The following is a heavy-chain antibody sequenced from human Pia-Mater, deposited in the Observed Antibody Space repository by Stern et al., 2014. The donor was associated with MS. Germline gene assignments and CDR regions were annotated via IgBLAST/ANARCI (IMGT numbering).Heavy chain of an antibody. CDR3: AKDRQYLTYFFDH. D-gene: IGHD2/OR15-2a*01. CDR2: VSYDGSNK. J-gene: IGHJ5*02. V-gene: IGHV3-30*18. CDR1: GFTFGSCA. Sequence: VQLVESGGGVVQHGRPLRLSCVAYGFTFGSCAMHWVRQAPGKGLEWVAGVSYDGSNKYYADSVKGRFTISRDNSQNTLYMQISSLRPEDTAVYYCAKDRQYLTYFFDHWGQGSLVTVSS.